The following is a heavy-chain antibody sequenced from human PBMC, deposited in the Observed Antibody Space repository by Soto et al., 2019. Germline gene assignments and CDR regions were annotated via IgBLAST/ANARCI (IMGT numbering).Heavy chain of an antibody. V-gene: IGHV4-59*08. CDR3: ARRTPPPRTSQYYDFLTTEFGDSIYYYYYYMDV. CDR2: IYYSGST. Sequence: SETLSLTCTVSGGSISSYYWSWIRQPPGKGLEWIGYIYYSGSTNYNPSLKSRVTISVDTSKNQSSLKLSSVSAADTAVYYCARRTPPPRTSQYYDFLTTEFGDSIYYYYYYMDVWGKGTTVTVSS. D-gene: IGHD3-9*01. J-gene: IGHJ6*03. CDR1: GGSISSYY.